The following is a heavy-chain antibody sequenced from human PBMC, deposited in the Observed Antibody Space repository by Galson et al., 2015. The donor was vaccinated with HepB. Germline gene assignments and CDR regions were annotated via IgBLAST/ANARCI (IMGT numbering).Heavy chain of an antibody. D-gene: IGHD1-26*01. CDR1: GFSLSTNGVG. V-gene: IGHV2-5*02. CDR2: IYWDNNK. CDR3: AHRGVGNSYFDY. Sequence: PARETPTQPLTPTCTLSGFSLSTNGVGVGWVRQHLGEALEWLAAIYWDNNKRYSPSLKTRLTITKDTSKSQVVITMTNMDAVDTATYYCAHRGVGNSYFDYWGQGILVTVSS. J-gene: IGHJ4*02.